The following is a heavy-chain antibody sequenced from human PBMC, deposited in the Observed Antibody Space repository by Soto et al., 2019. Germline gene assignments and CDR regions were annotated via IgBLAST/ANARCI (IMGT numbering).Heavy chain of an antibody. J-gene: IGHJ4*02. V-gene: IGHV4-30-2*01. Sequence: SETLSLTCAVSGGSISSGGYSWSWIWQPPGKGLEWIGYIYHSGSTYYNPSLKSRVTISVDRSKNQFSLKLSSVTAADTAVYYCARYSSSSSFDYWGQGTLVTVSS. CDR3: ARYSSSSSFDY. CDR2: IYHSGST. CDR1: GGSISSGGYS. D-gene: IGHD6-6*01.